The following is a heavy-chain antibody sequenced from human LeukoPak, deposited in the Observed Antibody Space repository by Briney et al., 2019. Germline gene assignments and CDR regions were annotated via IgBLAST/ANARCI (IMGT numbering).Heavy chain of an antibody. CDR3: AKCCSGGSCYNPSLPSRTSSYYFDY. CDR2: ISGSGGST. J-gene: IGHJ4*02. CDR1: GFTFSSYA. D-gene: IGHD2-15*01. V-gene: IGHV3-23*01. Sequence: GGSLRLSCAASGFTFSSYAMSWVRQAPGKGLEWDSAISGSGGSTYYADSVKGRFTISRDNSKNTLYLQMNSLRAEDTAVYYCAKCCSGGSCYNPSLPSRTSSYYFDYWGQGTLVTVSS.